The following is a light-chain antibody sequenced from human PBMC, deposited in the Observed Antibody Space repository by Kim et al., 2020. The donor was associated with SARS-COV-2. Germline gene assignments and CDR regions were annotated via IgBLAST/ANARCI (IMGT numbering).Light chain of an antibody. J-gene: IGKJ1*01. CDR3: QQYKSYPLT. Sequence: DIQMTQSPSLVSASVGDTVTITCRASQGISSCLAWYQQKPEQAPKSLIYAASSLQSGVPSRFSGSGSGTHFTLTINSLQPEDFATYYCQQYKSYPLTFGQGTKVDIK. V-gene: IGKV1D-16*01. CDR2: AAS. CDR1: QGISSC.